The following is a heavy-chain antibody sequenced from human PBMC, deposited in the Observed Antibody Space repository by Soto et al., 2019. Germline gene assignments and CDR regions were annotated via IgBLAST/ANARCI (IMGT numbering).Heavy chain of an antibody. CDR1: GFTFSSYA. CDR3: AKDSRGDIVVVVAATPLSDY. Sequence: GGSLRLSCAASGFTFSSYAMSWVRQAPGKGLEWVSAISGSGGSTYYADSVKGRFTISRDNSKNTLYLQMNSLRAEDTAVYYCAKDSRGDIVVVVAATPLSDYWGQGTLVTVSS. CDR2: ISGSGGST. J-gene: IGHJ4*02. V-gene: IGHV3-23*01. D-gene: IGHD2-15*01.